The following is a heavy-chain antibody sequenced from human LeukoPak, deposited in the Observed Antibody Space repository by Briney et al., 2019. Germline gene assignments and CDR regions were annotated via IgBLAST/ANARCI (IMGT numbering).Heavy chain of an antibody. CDR2: IYYSGST. CDR3: ARVRVTMIVVYAFDV. CDR1: RGAISSYY. V-gene: IGHV4-59*01. D-gene: IGHD3-22*01. Sequence: SETLSLTCTVSRGAISSYYWSWIRQPPGPGLEWIGYIYYSGSTNYNPSLKSRVTISVDTSKNQFTLNLSSVTAADTAAYYCARVRVTMIVVYAFDVWGQGTMVIVSS. J-gene: IGHJ3*01.